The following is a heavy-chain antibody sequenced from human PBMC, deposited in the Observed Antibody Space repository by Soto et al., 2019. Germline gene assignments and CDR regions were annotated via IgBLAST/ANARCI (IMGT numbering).Heavy chain of an antibody. Sequence: QVQLQQWGAGLLKPSETLSLTCAVYGGSFSGYYWSWIRQPPGKGLEWIGEINHSGSTNYNPSLKSRVTISVDTSKNQFSLKLSSVTAADTAVYYCAGGLAGAAYYYGMDVWGQGTTVTVSS. V-gene: IGHV4-34*01. CDR2: INHSGST. J-gene: IGHJ6*02. D-gene: IGHD6-19*01. CDR3: AGGLAGAAYYYGMDV. CDR1: GGSFSGYY.